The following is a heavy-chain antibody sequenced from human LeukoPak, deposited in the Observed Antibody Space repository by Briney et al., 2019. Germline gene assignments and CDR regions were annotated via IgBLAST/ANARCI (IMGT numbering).Heavy chain of an antibody. CDR2: ISYDGSNK. V-gene: IGHV3-30*03. CDR1: GFTFSTYS. Sequence: GGSLRLSCAASGFTFSTYSMNWVRQAPGKGLEWVAVISYDGSNKYYADSVKGRFTISRDNSKNTLYLQMNSLRAEDTAVYFCASGKYRYGDNWFDPWGQGTLVTVSS. J-gene: IGHJ5*02. D-gene: IGHD5-18*01. CDR3: ASGKYRYGDNWFDP.